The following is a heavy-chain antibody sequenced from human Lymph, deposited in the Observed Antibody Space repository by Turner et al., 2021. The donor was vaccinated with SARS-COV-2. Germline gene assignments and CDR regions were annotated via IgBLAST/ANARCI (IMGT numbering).Heavy chain of an antibody. D-gene: IGHD3-3*01. CDR3: ARDVERYNDFWSGYSGGYGLDV. J-gene: IGHJ6*02. Sequence: QVQLVQSGAEVKKPGASVKVPCKASGYTFTGHYMHWVRQAPGQGLEWMGWINPNSGGTNYAQKFQGRVTMTRDTSISTAYMELSRLRSDDTAVYYCARDVERYNDFWSGYSGGYGLDVWGQGTTVTVSS. V-gene: IGHV1-2*02. CDR1: GYTFTGHY. CDR2: INPNSGGT.